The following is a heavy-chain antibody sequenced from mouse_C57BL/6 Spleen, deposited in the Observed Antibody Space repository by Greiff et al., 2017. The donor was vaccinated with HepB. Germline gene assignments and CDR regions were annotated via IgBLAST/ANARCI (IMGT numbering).Heavy chain of an antibody. CDR2: IYPGDGDT. CDR3: ARRDNFDY. Sequence: QVQLQQSGPELVKPGASVKISCTASGYAFSSSWMNWVKQRPGKGLEWIGRIYPGDGDTNYNGKFKGKATLTADKSSSTAYMQLSSLTSEDSAVYFCARRDNFDYWGQGTTLTVSS. J-gene: IGHJ2*01. V-gene: IGHV1-82*01. CDR1: GYAFSSSW.